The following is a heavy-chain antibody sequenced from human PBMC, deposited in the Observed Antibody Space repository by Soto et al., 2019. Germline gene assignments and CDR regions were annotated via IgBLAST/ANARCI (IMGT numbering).Heavy chain of an antibody. CDR3: ARAIQDYDILTGYPKALGFDI. Sequence: QVQLVQSGAEVKKPGSSVKVSCKASGGTFSSYAISWVRQAPGQGLEWMGGIIPIFGTANYAQKFQGRVTITADESTSTAYMELSSLRSEDTAVYCCARAIQDYDILTGYPKALGFDIWGQGTMVTVSS. D-gene: IGHD3-9*01. V-gene: IGHV1-69*01. CDR2: IIPIFGTA. J-gene: IGHJ3*02. CDR1: GGTFSSYA.